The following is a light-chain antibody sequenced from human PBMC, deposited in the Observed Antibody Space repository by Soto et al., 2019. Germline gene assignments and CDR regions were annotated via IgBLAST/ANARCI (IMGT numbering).Light chain of an antibody. CDR2: EGS. Sequence: QSALTQPASVSGSPGQSITISCTGTSSDVGSYNRVSWYQQHPGKAPKLMIYEGSKRPSGVSNRFSGSKSGNTASLTISGLQAEDEADYCCCSYAGNSSHVVFGGGTEVTVL. CDR1: SSDVGSYNR. CDR3: CSYAGNSSHVV. J-gene: IGLJ2*01. V-gene: IGLV2-23*01.